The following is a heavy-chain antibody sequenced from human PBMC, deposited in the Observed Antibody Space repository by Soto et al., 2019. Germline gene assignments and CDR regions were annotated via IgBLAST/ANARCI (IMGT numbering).Heavy chain of an antibody. CDR3: AKVRFAVTLHPVYAFDI. Sequence: QVQLVESGGGVVQPGRSLRLSCAASGFTFSSYGMHRVRQAPGKGLEWVAVISYDGSNKYYADSVKGRFTISRDNSKNTLYLQMNSLRAEDTAVYYCAKVRFAVTLHPVYAFDIWGQGTMVTVSS. CDR2: ISYDGSNK. J-gene: IGHJ3*02. CDR1: GFTFSSYG. D-gene: IGHD2-21*01. V-gene: IGHV3-30*18.